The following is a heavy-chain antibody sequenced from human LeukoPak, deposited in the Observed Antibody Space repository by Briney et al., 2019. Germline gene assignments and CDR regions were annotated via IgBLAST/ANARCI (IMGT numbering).Heavy chain of an antibody. CDR3: ARAVDYYYYYYMDV. J-gene: IGHJ6*03. V-gene: IGHV1-18*01. D-gene: IGHD4-23*01. CDR2: ISAYNGNT. CDR1: GYTFTSYG. Sequence: ASVKVSCKASGYTFTSYGISWVRQAPGQGLEWMGWISAYNGNTNYAQKLQGRVTMTTDTSTSTAYMELRSLRSDDTAVYYCARAVDYYYYYYMDVWGKGTTVTISS.